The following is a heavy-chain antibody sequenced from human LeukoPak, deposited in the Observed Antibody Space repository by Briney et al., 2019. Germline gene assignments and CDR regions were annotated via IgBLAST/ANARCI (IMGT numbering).Heavy chain of an antibody. J-gene: IGHJ4*02. V-gene: IGHV1-18*01. D-gene: IGHD3-3*01. CDR2: ISAYNGNT. Sequence: ASVKVSCKASGYTFTSYGISWVRQAPGQGLEWMGWISAYNGNTNYAQKLQGRVTMTTDTSTSTAYMELRSLRSDDTAVYYCARASGDFWSGYSPDYWGQGTLATVSS. CDR1: GYTFTSYG. CDR3: ARASGDFWSGYSPDY.